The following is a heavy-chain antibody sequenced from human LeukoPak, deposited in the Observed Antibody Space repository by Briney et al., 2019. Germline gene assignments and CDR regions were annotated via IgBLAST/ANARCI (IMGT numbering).Heavy chain of an antibody. V-gene: IGHV4-34*01. CDR3: ASRGNLWFGEYLWEPSNYYMDV. J-gene: IGHJ6*03. CDR1: GGSFSGYY. Sequence: SSETLSLTCAVYGGSFSGYYWSWIRQPPGKGLEWIGEINHSGSTNYNPSLKSRVTISVDTSKNQFSLKLSSVTAADTAVYYCASRGNLWFGEYLWEPSNYYMDVWGKGTTVTVSS. CDR2: INHSGST. D-gene: IGHD3-10*01.